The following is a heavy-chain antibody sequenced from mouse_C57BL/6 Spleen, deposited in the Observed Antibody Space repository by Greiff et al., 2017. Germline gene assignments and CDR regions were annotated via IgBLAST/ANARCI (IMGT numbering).Heavy chain of an antibody. CDR3: ATYDYDAVYAMAY. CDR1: GYSITSGYY. CDR2: ISYDGSN. V-gene: IGHV3-6*01. D-gene: IGHD2-4*01. J-gene: IGHJ4*01. Sequence: EVKLEESGPGLVKPSQSLSLTCSVTGYSITSGYYWNWIRQFPGNKLEWMGYISYDGSNKYNPSLKNRIAITSDTSKNQFFLKLSSVTTEDPATYYCATYDYDAVYAMAYWGQGTSVTVSS.